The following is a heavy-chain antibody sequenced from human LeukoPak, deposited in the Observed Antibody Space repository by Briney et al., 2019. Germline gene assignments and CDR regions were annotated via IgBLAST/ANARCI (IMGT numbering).Heavy chain of an antibody. CDR2: IDHTGST. CDR1: GDSIRTYS. J-gene: IGHJ6*02. D-gene: IGHD2-21*01. CDR3: ARHPVLLSGMDV. V-gene: IGHV4-59*08. Sequence: SETLSLTCTVSGDSIRTYSWSWIRQSPGKGLEWIGYIDHTGSTNYNPSLKSRVTISVDTSKNHFSLKLTSVTAADTAVYYCARHPVLLSGMDVWGQGTTVTVSS.